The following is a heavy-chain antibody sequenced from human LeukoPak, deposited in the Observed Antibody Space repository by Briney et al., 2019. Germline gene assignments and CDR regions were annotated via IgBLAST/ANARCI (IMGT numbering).Heavy chain of an antibody. CDR3: AKDFQILETPGDDFEY. V-gene: IGHV3-74*01. CDR1: GFTFSGFW. D-gene: IGHD1-1*01. CDR2: INPDGTYT. J-gene: IGHJ4*02. Sequence: QTGGSLRLSCVASGFTFSGFWEHWVRQVPGKGLVWVSRINPDGTYTRYAASVKGSFTVSRDNAQNTLYLQMNSLSADDTSVYYCAKDFQILETPGDDFEYWGQGALVTVSS.